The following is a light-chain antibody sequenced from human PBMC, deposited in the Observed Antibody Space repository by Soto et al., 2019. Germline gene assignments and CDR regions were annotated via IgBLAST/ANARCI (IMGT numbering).Light chain of an antibody. CDR1: QSISSW. V-gene: IGKV1-5*03. CDR3: QQYNSYPYT. Sequence: DIQMTQSPSTLSASVGVRVSITCRDSQSISSWLAWYQQKPGKAPKLLIYKASSLESGVPSRFSGSGSGTEFTLTISSLQPDDFATYYCQQYNSYPYTFGQGTKLEIK. CDR2: KAS. J-gene: IGKJ2*01.